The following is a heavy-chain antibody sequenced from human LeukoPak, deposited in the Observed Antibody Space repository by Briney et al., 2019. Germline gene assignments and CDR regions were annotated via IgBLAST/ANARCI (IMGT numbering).Heavy chain of an antibody. Sequence: KIGESLKISCKGSGYSFTSYWIGWVRQMPGKGLEWMGIIHPGDSDTRYSPSFQGQVTISADKSISTAYLQWSSLKASDTAMYYCARRRIAARYNWFDPWGQGTLVTVSS. CDR1: GYSFTSYW. J-gene: IGHJ5*02. CDR3: ARRRIAARYNWFDP. V-gene: IGHV5-51*01. D-gene: IGHD6-13*01. CDR2: IHPGDSDT.